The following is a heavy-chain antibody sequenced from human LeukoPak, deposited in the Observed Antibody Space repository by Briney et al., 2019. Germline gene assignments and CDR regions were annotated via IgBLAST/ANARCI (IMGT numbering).Heavy chain of an antibody. Sequence: SETLSLTCTVSGGSIGSYYWSWIRQPPGKGLEWIGYIYYSGSTNYNPSLKSRVTISVGTSKNQFSLKLSSVTAADTAVYYCATLDSFDYWGQGTLVTVSS. J-gene: IGHJ4*02. D-gene: IGHD3-3*02. CDR3: ATLDSFDY. CDR1: GGSIGSYY. CDR2: IYYSGST. V-gene: IGHV4-59*01.